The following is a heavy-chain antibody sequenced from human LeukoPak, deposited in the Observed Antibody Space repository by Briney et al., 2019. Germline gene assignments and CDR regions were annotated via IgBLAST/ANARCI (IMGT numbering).Heavy chain of an antibody. J-gene: IGHJ6*02. CDR1: GFTFSSYA. CDR3: ARDVTVTAYYYYGMDV. Sequence: GGSLRLSCAASGFTFSSYAMHWVRQAPGKGLERVAVISYDGSNKYYADSVKGRFTISRDNSKNTLYLQMNSLRAEDTAVYYCARDVTVTAYYYYGMDVWGQGTTVTVSS. D-gene: IGHD4-17*01. V-gene: IGHV3-30-3*01. CDR2: ISYDGSNK.